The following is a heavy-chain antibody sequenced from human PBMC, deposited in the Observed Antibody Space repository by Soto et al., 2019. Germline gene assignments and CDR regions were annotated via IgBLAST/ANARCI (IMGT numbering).Heavy chain of an antibody. CDR3: ARYYFDSSGYSNWFDP. V-gene: IGHV4-31*11. J-gene: IGHJ5*02. CDR1: GGSITSGAYY. CDR2: IHYSGRT. Sequence: LSLTCAVSGGSITSGAYYWTWIRQHPGKGLEWIAYIHYSGRTYYNPSLKSRVTISVDTSNNQFSLKLSSVTAADTAVYYCARYYFDSSGYSNWFDPWGQGTLVTV. D-gene: IGHD3-22*01.